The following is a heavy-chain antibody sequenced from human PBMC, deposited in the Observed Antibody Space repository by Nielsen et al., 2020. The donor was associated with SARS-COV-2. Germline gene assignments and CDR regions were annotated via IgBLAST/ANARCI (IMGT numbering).Heavy chain of an antibody. J-gene: IGHJ4*02. V-gene: IGHV3-33*01. CDR2: IWYDGSNK. Sequence: GESLKISCAASGFTFSSYGMHWVRQAPGKGLEWVAVIWYDGSNKYYADSVKGRFTISRDNGKNSLYLQMNSLRVEDTAVYYCAREGRNLPLDYWGQGTLVTVSS. CDR3: AREGRNLPLDY. CDR1: GFTFSSYG.